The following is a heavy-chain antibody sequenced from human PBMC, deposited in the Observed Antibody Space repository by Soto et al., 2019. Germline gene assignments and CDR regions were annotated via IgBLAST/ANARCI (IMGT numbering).Heavy chain of an antibody. D-gene: IGHD4-17*01. CDR1: GFTFSSYG. CDR3: ARVAHDYGDYYFDY. CDR2: IWYDGSNK. Sequence: AGGSLRLSCAASGFTFSSYGMHWVRQAPGKGLEWVAVIWYDGSNKYYADSVKGRFTISRDNSKNTLYLQMNSLRAEDTAVYYCARVAHDYGDYYFDYWGQGTLVTVSS. V-gene: IGHV3-33*01. J-gene: IGHJ4*02.